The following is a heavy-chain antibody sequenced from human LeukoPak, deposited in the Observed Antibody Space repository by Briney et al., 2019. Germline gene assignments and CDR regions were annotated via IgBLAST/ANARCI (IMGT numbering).Heavy chain of an antibody. Sequence: PSETLSLTCAVYGGSFSGSFWTWIRQPPGKGLEWIGEINHSGSTNSNPSLKSRVTISVDTSKNQFSLKLSSVTAADTAVYYCAGASLYYDSSGQRTFDIWGQGTMVTVSS. J-gene: IGHJ3*02. V-gene: IGHV4-34*01. CDR1: GGSFSGSF. CDR2: INHSGST. D-gene: IGHD3-22*01. CDR3: AGASLYYDSSGQRTFDI.